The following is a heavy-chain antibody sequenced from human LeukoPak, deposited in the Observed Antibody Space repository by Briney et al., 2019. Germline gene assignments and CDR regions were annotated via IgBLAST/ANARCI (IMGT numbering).Heavy chain of an antibody. D-gene: IGHD6-6*01. CDR3: ARDASIAAYGGFDY. CDR1: GYTFTSYD. CDR2: ISAYNGNT. Sequence: ASVKVSCKASGYTFTSYDINWVRQAPGQGLEWMGRISAYNGNTNYAQKLQGRVTMTTDTSTSTAYMELRSLRSDDTAVYYCARDASIAAYGGFDYWGQGTLVTVSS. V-gene: IGHV1-18*01. J-gene: IGHJ4*02.